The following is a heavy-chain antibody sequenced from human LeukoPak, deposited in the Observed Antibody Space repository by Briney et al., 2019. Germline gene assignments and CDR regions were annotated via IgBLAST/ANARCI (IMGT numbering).Heavy chain of an antibody. J-gene: IGHJ4*02. CDR1: GFTFSSYG. Sequence: GRSLRLSCAASGFTFSSYGMHWVRQAPGKGLEWVAVISNDGGNKYYADSVKGRFTISRDNSKNTLYLQVNSLRTEDTAVYYCANENYYDSSGFPDHWGQGTLVTVSS. V-gene: IGHV3-30*18. CDR3: ANENYYDSSGFPDH. CDR2: ISNDGGNK. D-gene: IGHD3-22*01.